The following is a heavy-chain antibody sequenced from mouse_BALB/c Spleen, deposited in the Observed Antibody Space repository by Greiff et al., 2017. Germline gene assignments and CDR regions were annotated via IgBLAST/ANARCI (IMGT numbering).Heavy chain of an antibody. CDR1: GYSITSDYA. CDR2: ISYSGST. Sequence: VQLKESGPGLVKPSQSLSLTCTVTGYSITSDYAWNWIRQFPGNKLEWMGYISYSGSTSYNPSLKSRISITRDTSKNQFFLQLNSVTTEDTATYYCARGIYDGLAWFAYWGQGTLVTVSA. J-gene: IGHJ3*01. V-gene: IGHV3-2*02. D-gene: IGHD2-3*01. CDR3: ARGIYDGLAWFAY.